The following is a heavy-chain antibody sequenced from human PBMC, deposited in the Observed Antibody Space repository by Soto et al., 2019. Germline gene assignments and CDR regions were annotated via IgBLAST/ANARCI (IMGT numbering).Heavy chain of an antibody. CDR3: ARAIDSGGFPDAFDI. CDR1: GDSISIGDYY. J-gene: IGHJ3*02. CDR2: IYYSGNT. D-gene: IGHD3-22*01. V-gene: IGHV4-30-4*01. Sequence: SETLSLTCTVSGDSISIGDYYWSWIRQPPGKGLEWIGYIYYSGNTYYTPSLKSRITISVDMSKNQFSLKLSSVTAADTAVYYCARAIDSGGFPDAFDIWGQGTMVTVSS.